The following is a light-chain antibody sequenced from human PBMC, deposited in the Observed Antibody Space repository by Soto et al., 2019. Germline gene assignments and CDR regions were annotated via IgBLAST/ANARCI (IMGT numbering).Light chain of an antibody. Sequence: QSVLAQPASVSASPGQSITISCSGTSSDVGAYNYVAWYQQFPGKTPKLIIYGVSSRPSGVSSRFSGSKSGNTASLTISGLQAEDEADYYCTSYTGSSTSYVFGTGTKVTAL. CDR1: SSDVGAYNY. CDR2: GVS. J-gene: IGLJ1*01. CDR3: TSYTGSSTSYV. V-gene: IGLV2-14*01.